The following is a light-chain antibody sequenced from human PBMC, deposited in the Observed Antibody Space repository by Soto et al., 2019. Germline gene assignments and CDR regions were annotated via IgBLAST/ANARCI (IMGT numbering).Light chain of an antibody. CDR1: SSDVGGYNY. V-gene: IGLV2-14*01. CDR2: DVS. CDR3: SSYTSSSPPV. Sequence: QSVLTQPASVSGSPGQSITISCTGTSSDVGGYNYVSWYQQHPGKAPKLMIYDVSNRPSGVSNRFSGSKSGNTASLTISGIQAEDEADYYCSSYTSSSPPVFGTGTKVTVL. J-gene: IGLJ1*01.